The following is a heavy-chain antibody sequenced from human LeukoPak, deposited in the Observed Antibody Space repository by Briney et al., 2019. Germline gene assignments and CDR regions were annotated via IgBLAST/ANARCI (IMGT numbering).Heavy chain of an antibody. V-gene: IGHV3-53*01. CDR1: GFTFSTYS. CDR3: ARASLGTMVRGVIRYYYMDV. Sequence: GGSLRLSCAASGFTFSTYSMNWVRQAPGKGLEWVSVIYSGGSTYYADSVKGRFTISRDNSKNTLYFQMNSLRAEDTAVYYCARASLGTMVRGVIRYYYMDVWGKGTAVTISS. CDR2: IYSGGST. D-gene: IGHD3-10*01. J-gene: IGHJ6*03.